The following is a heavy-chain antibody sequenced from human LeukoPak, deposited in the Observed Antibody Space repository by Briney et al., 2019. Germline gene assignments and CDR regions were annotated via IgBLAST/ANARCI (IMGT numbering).Heavy chain of an antibody. CDR1: GFTFSSYG. CDR3: ARLMSVAAAWFDP. V-gene: IGHV3-30*03. CDR2: ISYDGSNK. Sequence: GGSLRLSCAASGFTFSSYGMHWVRQAPGKGLEWVAVISYDGSNKYYADSVKGRFTISRDNAKNTLYLQMNSLRAEDTAVYYCARLMSVAAAWFDPWGQGTLVTVSS. J-gene: IGHJ5*02. D-gene: IGHD6-13*01.